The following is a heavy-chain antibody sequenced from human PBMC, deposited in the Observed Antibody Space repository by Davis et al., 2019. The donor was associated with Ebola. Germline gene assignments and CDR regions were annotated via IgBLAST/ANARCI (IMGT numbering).Heavy chain of an antibody. V-gene: IGHV3-11*04. Sequence: GESLKISCAASGFTFSDYYMSWIRQAPGKGLEWVSYITSSGISTNYADSVKGRFTISRDNAKNSLYLQMNSLRTEDTAVYYCARDRKYSSSRWLDYWGQGTLVTVSS. J-gene: IGHJ4*02. CDR2: ITSSGIST. CDR3: ARDRKYSSSRWLDY. D-gene: IGHD6-6*01. CDR1: GFTFSDYY.